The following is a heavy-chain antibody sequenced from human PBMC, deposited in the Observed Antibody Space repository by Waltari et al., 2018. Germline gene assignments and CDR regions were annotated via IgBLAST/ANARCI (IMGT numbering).Heavy chain of an antibody. D-gene: IGHD7-27*01. CDR2: IYSVGST. J-gene: IGHJ6*02. CDR3: ARHPSWDYYYGMDV. Sequence: EVQLVESGGGLIQPGGSLRLSCAASGFTVSSNYMSWVRQAPGKGLEWVSVIYSVGSTYYAASVKGRFTISRDNSKNTLYLQMNSLRAEDTAVYYCARHPSWDYYYGMDVWGQGTTVTVSS. CDR1: GFTVSSNY. V-gene: IGHV3-53*01.